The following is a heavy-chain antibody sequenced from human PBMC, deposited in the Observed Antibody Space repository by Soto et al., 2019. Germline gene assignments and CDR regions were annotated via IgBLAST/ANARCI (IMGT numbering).Heavy chain of an antibody. J-gene: IGHJ4*02. CDR3: ARLPRDCNKTSCYYADH. CDR2: MYPGDSDT. D-gene: IGHD3-3*01. CDR1: GYDFNTNW. V-gene: IGHV5-51*01. Sequence: GESLKISCRASGYDFNTNWFGWVRQLPGRGLEWVGIMYPGDSDTRYNPSLQGHVTLSVDVTVSTAFLQWRSLETSDTGMYFCARLPRDCNKTSCYYADHWGQGTQVTVSS.